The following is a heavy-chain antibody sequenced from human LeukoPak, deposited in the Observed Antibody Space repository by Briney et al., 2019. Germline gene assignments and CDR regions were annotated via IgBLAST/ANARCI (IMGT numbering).Heavy chain of an antibody. J-gene: IGHJ4*02. CDR2: ISGSGGRT. Sequence: GGSLRLSCAASGFTFSTYAMSWVRQAPGKGLEWVSAISGSGGRTYYADSVKGRFTTSRDNSKNTLYLQMSSLRAEDTALYYCATGILSTGLLNYWGQGTLVAVSS. CDR3: ATGILSTGLLNY. D-gene: IGHD1-1*01. CDR1: GFTFSTYA. V-gene: IGHV3-23*01.